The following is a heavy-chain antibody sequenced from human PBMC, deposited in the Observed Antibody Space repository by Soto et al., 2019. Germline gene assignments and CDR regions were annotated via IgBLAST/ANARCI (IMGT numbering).Heavy chain of an antibody. J-gene: IGHJ4*02. CDR2: IGSSSSYT. V-gene: IGHV3-11*05. D-gene: IGHD3-9*01. CDR3: ARRRPTRYYNY. Sequence: QVQLVESGGDLVKPGGSLRLSCAASGFPFSDYYMSWIRQAPGKGLEWVSSIGSSSSYTNYADSVKGRFTISRDNAKNSLYLQMNSLRAEDTAVYYCARRRPTRYYNYWGQGTRVTVSA. CDR1: GFPFSDYY.